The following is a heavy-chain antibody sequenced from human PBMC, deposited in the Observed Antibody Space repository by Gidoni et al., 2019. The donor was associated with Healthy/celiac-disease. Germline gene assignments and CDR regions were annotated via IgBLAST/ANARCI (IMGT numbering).Heavy chain of an antibody. V-gene: IGHV3-53*02. CDR2: IYSGGST. J-gene: IGHJ4*02. Sequence: EVQLVETGGGLIQPGGSLRLSCAASGFTVSSNYMSGVRQAPGKGLGWVSVIYSGGSTYYADSVKGRFTISRDNSKNTLYLQMNSLRAEDTAVYYCARAVDTAMVGYYFDYWGQGTLVTVSS. D-gene: IGHD5-18*01. CDR3: ARAVDTAMVGYYFDY. CDR1: GFTVSSNY.